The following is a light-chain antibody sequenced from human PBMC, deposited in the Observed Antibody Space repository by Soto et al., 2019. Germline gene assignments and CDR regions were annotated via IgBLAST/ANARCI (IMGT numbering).Light chain of an antibody. CDR3: KRYTSYQEP. Sequence: IQMTQSPSTLSGSVGDRVTITCRASQTISSWLAWYQQKPGKAPKLLIYKASTLKSGVPSRFSGSGSQTEFTLTISSLQPDDFATYYCKRYTSYQEPLGQGTKV. CDR1: QTISSW. CDR2: KAS. V-gene: IGKV1-5*03. J-gene: IGKJ1*01.